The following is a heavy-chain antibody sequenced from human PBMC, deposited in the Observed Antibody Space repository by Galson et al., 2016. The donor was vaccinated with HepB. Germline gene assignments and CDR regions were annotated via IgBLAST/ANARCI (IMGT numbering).Heavy chain of an antibody. CDR2: ISGDGVT. D-gene: IGHD2-2*02. CDR1: EFTVSDNY. Sequence: SLRLSCAASEFTVSDNYMSWVRQAPGKGLEWVSLISGDGVTYYADPVKGRFTISRDHSDNSLYLQMSSLKASDTAMYYCTRDLYCDSVSCYREGDYWGQGTLVTVSS. CDR3: TRDLYCDSVSCYREGDY. V-gene: IGHV3-53*01. J-gene: IGHJ4*02.